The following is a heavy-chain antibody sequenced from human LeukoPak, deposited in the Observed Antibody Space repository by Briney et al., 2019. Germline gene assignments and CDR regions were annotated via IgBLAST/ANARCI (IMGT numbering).Heavy chain of an antibody. Sequence: ASVKVSCKASGGTFSSYAISWVRQAPGQGLEWMGRIIPILGIANYAQKFQGRVTITADKSTSTAYMELSSLRSEDTAVYYCARDVPAYYYDSSGSNWFDPWGQGTLVTVSS. D-gene: IGHD3-22*01. CDR1: GGTFSSYA. V-gene: IGHV1-69*04. CDR2: IIPILGIA. CDR3: ARDVPAYYYDSSGSNWFDP. J-gene: IGHJ5*02.